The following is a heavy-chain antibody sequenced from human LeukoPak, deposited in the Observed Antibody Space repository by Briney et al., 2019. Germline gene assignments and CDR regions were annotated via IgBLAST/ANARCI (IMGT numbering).Heavy chain of an antibody. CDR2: ISGSGANR. V-gene: IGHV3-23*01. J-gene: IGHJ4*02. Sequence: PGGSLRLSCAASGFTFRNYAMAWFRQAPGKGLEWVSAISGSGANRYFADSAKGRFTISRDNSRNALYLQMNSLRAEDTAVYFCARQVGPDYWGQGTLATVSS. CDR3: ARQVGPDY. CDR1: GFTFRNYA.